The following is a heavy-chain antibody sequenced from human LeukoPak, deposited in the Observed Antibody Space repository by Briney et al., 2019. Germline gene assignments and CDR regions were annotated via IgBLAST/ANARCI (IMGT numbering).Heavy chain of an antibody. D-gene: IGHD5-12*01. CDR3: ARAGVATTIYHYYYGMDV. CDR2: IIPIFGTA. J-gene: IGHJ6*04. CDR1: GGTFSSYA. Sequence: ASVKVSCKASGGTFSSYAISWVRQAPGQGLEWMGGIIPIFGTANYAQKFQGRVTNTADESTSTAYMELSSLRSEDTAVYYCARAGVATTIYHYYYGMDVWGKGTTVTVSS. V-gene: IGHV1-69*13.